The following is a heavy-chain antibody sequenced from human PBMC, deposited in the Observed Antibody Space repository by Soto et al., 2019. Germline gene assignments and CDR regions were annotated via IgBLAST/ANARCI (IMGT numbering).Heavy chain of an antibody. CDR2: VSTSIRST. J-gene: IGHJ3*02. V-gene: IGHV1-18*04. Sequence: QGKLVQSGPEVKKPGASVKVSCTASGYSFSGYDITWVRQAPGQGLEWLGWVSTSIRSTMSAEKLQGRLPRTTDTSTTPGYMQLRGLTSYDTGVYYCVRDSDAALYGEDALDIWGQGTMVSVSS. CDR3: VRDSDAALYGEDALDI. CDR1: GYSFSGYD. D-gene: IGHD3-10*01.